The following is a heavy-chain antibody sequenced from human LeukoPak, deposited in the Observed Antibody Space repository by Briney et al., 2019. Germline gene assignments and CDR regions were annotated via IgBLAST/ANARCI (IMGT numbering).Heavy chain of an antibody. D-gene: IGHD2-15*01. Sequence: GGSLRLSCAASGFTFSSYSMNWVRQAPGKGLEWVSSISSSSSYIYYADSVKGRFTISRDNSKNTLYLQMNSLRAEDTAVYYCARGPYPYCSGGSCYFDYWGQGTLVTVSS. CDR1: GFTFSSYS. V-gene: IGHV3-21*01. CDR3: ARGPYPYCSGGSCYFDY. CDR2: ISSSSSYI. J-gene: IGHJ4*02.